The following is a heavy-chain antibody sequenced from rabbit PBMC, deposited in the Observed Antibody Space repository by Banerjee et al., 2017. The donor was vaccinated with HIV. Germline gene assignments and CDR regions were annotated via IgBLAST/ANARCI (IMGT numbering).Heavy chain of an antibody. V-gene: IGHV1S7*01. D-gene: IGHD4-1*01. Sequence: QLKETGGGLVQPGGSLTLSCKASGFDFSSYYMSWVRQAPGKGLEWIGIIYAGKGSTDYASWVNGRFTISSDNAQNTVDLQMNSLTAADTATYFCARDPFYYSSGWGVSVPYYFNLWGPGTLVTVS. CDR3: ARDPFYYSSGWGVSVPYYFNL. J-gene: IGHJ4*01. CDR2: IYAGKGST. CDR1: GFDFSSYY.